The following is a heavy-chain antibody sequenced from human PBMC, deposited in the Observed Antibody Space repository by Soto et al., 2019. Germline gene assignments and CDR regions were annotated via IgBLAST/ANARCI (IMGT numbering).Heavy chain of an antibody. CDR1: GLTFDDYA. D-gene: IGHD6-19*01. J-gene: IGHJ6*02. Sequence: GGSLRLSCAASGLTFDDYAMHWVRQAPGKGLEWVSLISWDGGSTYYADSVKGRFTISRDNSKNSLYLQMNSLRAEDTALYYCAKALREGIAVAGRRYYYYYYGMDVWGQGTTVTVSS. CDR3: AKALREGIAVAGRRYYYYYYGMDV. V-gene: IGHV3-43D*03. CDR2: ISWDGGST.